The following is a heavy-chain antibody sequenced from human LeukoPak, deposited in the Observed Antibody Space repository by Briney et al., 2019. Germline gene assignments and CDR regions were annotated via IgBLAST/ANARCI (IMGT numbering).Heavy chain of an antibody. CDR3: HFWSGYYADAFDI. J-gene: IGHJ3*02. Sequence: SETLSLTCAVYGGSFSGYYWSWIRQPPGKGLEWIGEINHSGSTNYNPSLKSRVTISVDTSKNQFSLKLSSVTAADTAVYYCHFWSGYYADAFDIWGQGTMVTVSS. D-gene: IGHD3-3*02. CDR1: GGSFSGYY. CDR2: INHSGST. V-gene: IGHV4-34*03.